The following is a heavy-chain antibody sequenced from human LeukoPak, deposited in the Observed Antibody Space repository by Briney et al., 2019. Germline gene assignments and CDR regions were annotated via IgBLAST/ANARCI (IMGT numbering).Heavy chain of an antibody. CDR2: TSGSGGST. V-gene: IGHV3-23*01. D-gene: IGHD3-3*01. CDR3: AKDEAPLLNYDFWSASFDC. Sequence: GGSLRLSCAASGFTFSSYSMNWVRQAPGKGLEWVSATSGSGGSTYYADSVKGRFTISRDNSKNTLYLQMNSLRAEDTAVYYCAKDEAPLLNYDFWSASFDCWGQGTLVTVSS. CDR1: GFTFSSYS. J-gene: IGHJ4*02.